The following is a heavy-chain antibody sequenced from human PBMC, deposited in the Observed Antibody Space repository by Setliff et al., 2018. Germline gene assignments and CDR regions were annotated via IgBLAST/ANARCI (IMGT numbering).Heavy chain of an antibody. Sequence: PSETLSLTCAVYGGSLSGYYWSWIRQPPGKGLEWIGEINHSGSTNYNPSLKSRVTISVDTSKNQFSLKLSSVTAADTAVYYCARVSSLSGWYDYWGQGTLVTVSS. D-gene: IGHD6-19*01. CDR3: ARVSSLSGWYDY. J-gene: IGHJ4*02. V-gene: IGHV4-34*01. CDR2: INHSGST. CDR1: GGSLSGYY.